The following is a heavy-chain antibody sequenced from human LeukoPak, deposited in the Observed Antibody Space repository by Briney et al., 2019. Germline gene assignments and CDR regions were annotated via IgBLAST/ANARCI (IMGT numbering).Heavy chain of an antibody. CDR1: GGTFSSYA. D-gene: IGHD3-22*01. V-gene: IGHV1-69*13. CDR3: ARDYYDSSGYYPRYNGMDV. CDR2: IIPIFGTA. Sequence: GASVNVSCKASGGTFSSYAISWVRQAPGQGLEWMGGIIPIFGTANYAQKFQGRVTITADESTSTAYMELSSLRSEDTAVYYCARDYYDSSGYYPRYNGMDVWGQGTTVTVSS. J-gene: IGHJ6*02.